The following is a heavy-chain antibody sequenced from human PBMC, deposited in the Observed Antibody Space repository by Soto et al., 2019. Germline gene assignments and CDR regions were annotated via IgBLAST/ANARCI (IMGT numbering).Heavy chain of an antibody. J-gene: IGHJ5*02. V-gene: IGHV1-18*01. CDR3: ARDWGSGWPTYSDP. D-gene: IGHD6-19*01. CDR1: GYTFTNYG. CDR2: ISGYNGNT. Sequence: QVQLVQSGAEVKKPGASVKVSCKASGYTFTNYGIGWVRQAPGQGLEWMGWISGYNGNTNYPQKFQGRVTMTTDTSTSTAYMELRSLRSDDTAVYYCARDWGSGWPTYSDPWGQGTLVTVSS.